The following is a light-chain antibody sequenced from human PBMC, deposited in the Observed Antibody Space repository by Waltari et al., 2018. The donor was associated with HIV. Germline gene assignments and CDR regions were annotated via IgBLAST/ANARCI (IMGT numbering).Light chain of an antibody. J-gene: IGKJ5*01. Sequence: DVQMTQSPSSLVAPVGDKVTITCLASQTIDNYVNWYQLKPGQVPKLLIYLATTVHTEVPIRFSGRGSGTVFSLIISDVQPEDVATYFCQQTYSPPRTFGQGTRLE. CDR1: QTIDNY. CDR2: LAT. CDR3: QQTYSPPRT. V-gene: IGKV1-39*01.